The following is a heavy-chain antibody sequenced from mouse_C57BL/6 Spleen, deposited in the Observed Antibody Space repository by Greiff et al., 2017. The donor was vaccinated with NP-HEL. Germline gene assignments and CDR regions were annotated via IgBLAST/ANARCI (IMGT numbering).Heavy chain of an antibody. Sequence: EVQLVESGGGLVKPGGSLKLSCAASGFTFSSYAMSWVRQTPEKRLEWVATISDGGSYTSSPVNVKGRFTISRDNAKNNLYLQVSQLKAEDTAMYYCARVDGGYFDYWGQGTTRTVSS. CDR3: ARVDGGYFDY. V-gene: IGHV5-4*01. CDR2: ISDGGSYT. J-gene: IGHJ2*01. CDR1: GFTFSSYA.